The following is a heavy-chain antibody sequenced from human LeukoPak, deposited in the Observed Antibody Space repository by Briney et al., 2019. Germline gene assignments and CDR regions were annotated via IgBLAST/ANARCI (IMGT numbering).Heavy chain of an antibody. D-gene: IGHD1-1*01. CDR2: INHNGGNT. CDR3: AKVYVWNGYYFDY. J-gene: IGHJ4*02. CDR1: GFTFSSSA. V-gene: IGHV3-23*01. Sequence: PGGSLRLSCAASGFTFSSSAMSWVRQAPGKGLEWVSTINHNGGNTYYADSVKGRFTIPRDNSKNTLYLQMNSLRAEDTAVYYCAKVYVWNGYYFDYWGQGTLVTVSS.